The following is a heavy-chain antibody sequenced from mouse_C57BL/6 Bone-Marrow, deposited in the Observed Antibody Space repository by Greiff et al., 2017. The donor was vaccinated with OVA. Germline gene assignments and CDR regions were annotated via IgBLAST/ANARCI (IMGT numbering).Heavy chain of an antibody. D-gene: IGHD1-1*01. J-gene: IGHJ1*03. V-gene: IGHV10-3*01. CDR3: VRRGYGSSYDYWYFDV. Sequence: EVHLVESGGGLVQPKGSLKLSCAASGFTFNTYAMHWVRQAPGKGLEWVARIRSKSSNYATYYADSVKDRFTISRDDSQSMLYLQMNNLKTEDTAMYYCVRRGYGSSYDYWYFDVWGTGTTVTVSS. CDR2: IRSKSSNYAT. CDR1: GFTFNTYA.